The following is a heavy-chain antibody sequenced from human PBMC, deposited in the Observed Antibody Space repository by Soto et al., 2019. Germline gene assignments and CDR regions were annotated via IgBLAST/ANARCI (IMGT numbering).Heavy chain of an antibody. CDR2: IIPIFGTA. CDR1: AGTFSSYA. V-gene: IGHV1-69*13. CDR3: ARDPSIEAHTREVWFDP. Sequence: SGKVSCKASAGTFSSYAISWVRQAPGQGLEWMGGIIPIFGTANYAQKFQGRVAITADESTSTAYMELSSLRSEDTAAYYCARDPSIEAHTREVWFDPWGQGTLVTGSS. D-gene: IGHD6-6*01. J-gene: IGHJ5*02.